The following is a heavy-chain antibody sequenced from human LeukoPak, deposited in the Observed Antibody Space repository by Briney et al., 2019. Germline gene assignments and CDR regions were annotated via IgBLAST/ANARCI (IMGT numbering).Heavy chain of an antibody. CDR1: GASMNNYY. CDR2: VCYTGST. CDR3: ARDSSTVTTRHFDY. D-gene: IGHD4-17*01. Sequence: SETLSLTCTVSGASMNNYYWTWIRQPPGKGLECIGYVCYTGSTYYNPSLKSRATISVDTSRNQFSLKLKSVTAADTAVYYCARDSSTVTTRHFDYWGQGALVTVSS. J-gene: IGHJ4*02. V-gene: IGHV4-59*01.